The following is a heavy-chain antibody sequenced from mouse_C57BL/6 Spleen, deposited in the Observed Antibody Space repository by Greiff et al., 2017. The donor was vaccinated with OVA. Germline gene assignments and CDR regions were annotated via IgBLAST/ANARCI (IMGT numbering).Heavy chain of an antibody. CDR1: GYTFTEYT. CDR2: FYPGSGSI. D-gene: IGHD2-4*01. J-gene: IGHJ2*01. V-gene: IGHV1-62-2*01. Sequence: QVQLKQSGAELVKPGASVKLSCKASGYTFTEYTIHWVKQRSGQGLEWIGWFYPGSGSIKYNEKFKDKATLTADKSSSTVYMELSRLTSEDSAVYFCARHEVGYDYDALPSLDYWGQGTTLTVSS. CDR3: ARHEVGYDYDALPSLDY.